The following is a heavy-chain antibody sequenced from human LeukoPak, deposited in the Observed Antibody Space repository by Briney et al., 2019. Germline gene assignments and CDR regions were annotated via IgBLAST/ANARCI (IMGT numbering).Heavy chain of an antibody. CDR2: IYTSGST. J-gene: IGHJ6*02. D-gene: IGHD3-10*01. Sequence: PSETLSLTCTVSGGSISSSSYYWSWIRQPAGKGLEWIGRIYTSGSTNYNPSLNSRVTISIDTSKNQFSLSLSSVTAADTAVHYCARVSPSGVWDVWGQGTTVTVSS. CDR1: GGSISSSSYY. V-gene: IGHV4-61*02. CDR3: ARVSPSGVWDV.